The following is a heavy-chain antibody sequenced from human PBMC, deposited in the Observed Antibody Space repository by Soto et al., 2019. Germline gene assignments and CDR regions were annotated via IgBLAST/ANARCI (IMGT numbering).Heavy chain of an antibody. CDR3: AKVRAEQWELHIAGYYYYGMDV. D-gene: IGHD1-7*01. Sequence: QVQLVESGGGVVQPGRSLRLSCAASGFTFSRHGMHWVRQAPGKGLEWVAVISYDGINKHYEDSVKGRFSISRDNCKNILYLQMNRLRPEDTGVYYCAKVRAEQWELHIAGYYYYGMDVRGQATTATVSS. V-gene: IGHV3-30*18. J-gene: IGHJ6*02. CDR1: GFTFSRHG. CDR2: ISYDGINK.